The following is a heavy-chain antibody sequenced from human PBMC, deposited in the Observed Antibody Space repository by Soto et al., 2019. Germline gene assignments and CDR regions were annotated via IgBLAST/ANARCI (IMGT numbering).Heavy chain of an antibody. D-gene: IGHD6-13*01. Sequence: SVKVSCKASGGTFSSYAISWVRQAPGQGLEWMGGIIPIFGTANYAQKFQGRATITADESTSTAYMELSSRRAEDTAVYYCARAAAAGMRQRVWQKLKYYYYYYGMDVWGQGTTVTVSS. CDR1: GGTFSSYA. V-gene: IGHV1-69*13. CDR2: IIPIFGTA. CDR3: ARAAAAGMRQRVWQKLKYYYYYYGMDV. J-gene: IGHJ6*02.